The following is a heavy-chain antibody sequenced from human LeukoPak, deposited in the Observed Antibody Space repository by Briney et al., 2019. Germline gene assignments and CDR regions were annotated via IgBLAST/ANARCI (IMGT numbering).Heavy chain of an antibody. CDR3: ARGYYDILTGYYKAHYFDY. CDR2: IKQDGSEK. Sequence: GGSLRLSCAASGFTFSSHWKTWVRQAPGKGLEWVANIKQDGSEKNYVDSVKGRFTISRYNAKNSLYLQMNSLRAEDTAVYYCARGYYDILTGYYKAHYFDYWGQGTLVTVSS. CDR1: GFTFSSHW. J-gene: IGHJ4*02. V-gene: IGHV3-7*03. D-gene: IGHD3-9*01.